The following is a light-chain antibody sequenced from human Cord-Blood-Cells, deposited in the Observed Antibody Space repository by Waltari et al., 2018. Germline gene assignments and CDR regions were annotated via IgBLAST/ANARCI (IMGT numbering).Light chain of an antibody. CDR3: CSYAGSSTVV. Sequence: SALTQPASVSGSPAPSITISCPGTSSDAGSYNLVSWYQQHPGKAPKLMIYEGSKRPSGVSNRFSGSKSVNTASLTISGLQAEDEADYCCCSYAGSSTVVFGGGSKLTVL. CDR1: SSDAGSYNL. V-gene: IGLV2-23*01. J-gene: IGLJ2*01. CDR2: EGS.